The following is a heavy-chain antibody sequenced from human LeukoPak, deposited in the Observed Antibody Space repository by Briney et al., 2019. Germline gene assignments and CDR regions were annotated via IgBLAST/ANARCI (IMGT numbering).Heavy chain of an antibody. CDR2: ISAYNGNT. J-gene: IGHJ4*02. D-gene: IGHD1-26*01. Sequence: GASVKVSCKASGYTFTSYGISWVRQAPGQGLEWMGWISAYNGNTNYAQKLQGRVTMTTDTSTSTAYMEPRSLRSDDTAVYYCARDQGFHLVGARPHGYWGQGTLVTVSS. V-gene: IGHV1-18*01. CDR3: ARDQGFHLVGARPHGY. CDR1: GYTFTSYG.